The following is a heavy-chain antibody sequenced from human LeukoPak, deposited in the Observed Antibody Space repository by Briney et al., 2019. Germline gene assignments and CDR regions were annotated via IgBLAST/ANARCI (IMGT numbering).Heavy chain of an antibody. Sequence: GGSLRLSCAASGFTFSSYDMHWVRQATGKGLEWVSAIGTAGDTYYPGSVKGRFTISRENAKNSLYLQMNSLRAGDTAVYYCARVSEGTYAFDIWGQGTMVTDSS. D-gene: IGHD3-10*01. CDR3: ARVSEGTYAFDI. CDR1: GFTFSSYD. V-gene: IGHV3-13*01. CDR2: IGTAGDT. J-gene: IGHJ3*02.